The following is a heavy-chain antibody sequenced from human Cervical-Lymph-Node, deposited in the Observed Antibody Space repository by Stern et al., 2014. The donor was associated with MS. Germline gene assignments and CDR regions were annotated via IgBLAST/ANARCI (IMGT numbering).Heavy chain of an antibody. J-gene: IGHJ4*02. V-gene: IGHV1-69*06. CDR3: AGPRYNF. Sequence: QVQLGQSGAEVKKPGSSVKVSCKASGGTFINYAITWLRQAPGQGLEWMGDIDPIFGTTNHAQNFRGRVTITADRSTSTAYMEVSSLRSEDTAVYYCAGPRYNFWGQGTLVVVSS. CDR1: GGTFINYA. CDR2: IDPIFGTT. D-gene: IGHD3-9*01.